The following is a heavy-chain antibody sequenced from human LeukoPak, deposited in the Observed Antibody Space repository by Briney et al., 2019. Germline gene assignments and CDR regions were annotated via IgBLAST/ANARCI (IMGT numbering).Heavy chain of an antibody. CDR2: ISYDGSNK. D-gene: IGHD6-13*01. V-gene: IGHV3-30-3*02. CDR3: SAIAPLIGPDDY. CDR1: GFTFSSYA. Sequence: GGSLRLSCAASGFTFSSYAMHWVRQAPGKGLEWVAVISYDGSNKYYADSVKGRFTISRDNSKNTLYLQVNSLRAEDTAVYYCSAIAPLIGPDDYWGQGTLVTVSS. J-gene: IGHJ4*02.